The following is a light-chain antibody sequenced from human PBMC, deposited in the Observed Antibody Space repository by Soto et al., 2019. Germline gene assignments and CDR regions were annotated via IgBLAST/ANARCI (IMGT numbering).Light chain of an antibody. V-gene: IGKV1-5*01. CDR3: QQYNSYSRT. J-gene: IGKJ1*01. CDR2: DAS. Sequence: DIQMTQSPSTLAASVVDRVTITCRASQSISSWLDWYQQKPGKAPKLLIYDASSLESGVPSRFSGSGSGTEFTLTISSLQPDDFEPYYCQQYNSYSRTFGQGTKVDIK. CDR1: QSISSW.